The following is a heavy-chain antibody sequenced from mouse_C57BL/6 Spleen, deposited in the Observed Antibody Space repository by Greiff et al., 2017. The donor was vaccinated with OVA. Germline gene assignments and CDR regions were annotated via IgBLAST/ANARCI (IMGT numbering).Heavy chain of an antibody. CDR3: ARSRSNYGYAMDY. V-gene: IGHV1-59*01. CDR2: IDPSDSYT. J-gene: IGHJ4*01. Sequence: QVQLQQPGAELVRPGTSVKLSCKASGYTFTSYWMHWVKQRPGQGLEWIGVIDPSDSYTNYNQKFKGKATLTVDTSSSTAYMQLSSLTSEDSAVYYCARSRSNYGYAMDYWGQGTSVTVSS. D-gene: IGHD2-5*01. CDR1: GYTFTSYW.